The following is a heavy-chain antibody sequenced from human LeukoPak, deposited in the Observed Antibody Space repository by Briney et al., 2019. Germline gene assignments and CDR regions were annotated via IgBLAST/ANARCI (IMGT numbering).Heavy chain of an antibody. CDR2: IRSKAYGGTT. J-gene: IGHJ4*02. V-gene: IGHV3-49*04. Sequence: GGSLRLSCTASGFTFGDYAMSWVRQAPGKGLEWVGFIRSKAYGGTTEYAASVKGRFTISRDDFKSIAYLQMNSLKTEDTAVYYCTRPGRGYSYGYGNWGQGTLVTVSS. D-gene: IGHD5-18*01. CDR3: TRPGRGYSYGYGN. CDR1: GFTFGDYA.